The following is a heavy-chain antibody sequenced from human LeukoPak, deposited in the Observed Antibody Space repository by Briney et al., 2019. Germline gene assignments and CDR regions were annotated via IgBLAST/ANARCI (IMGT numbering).Heavy chain of an antibody. CDR2: IYYSGST. CDR3: AREGGYGKIDY. D-gene: IGHD5-12*01. V-gene: IGHV4-39*07. J-gene: IGHJ4*02. Sequence: PSETLSLTCTVSGGSISSSSYYWGWIRQPPGKRLEWIGSIYYSGSTYYNPSLKSRVTISVDTSKNQFSLKLSSVTAADTAVYYCAREGGYGKIDYWGQGTLVTVSS. CDR1: GGSISSSSYY.